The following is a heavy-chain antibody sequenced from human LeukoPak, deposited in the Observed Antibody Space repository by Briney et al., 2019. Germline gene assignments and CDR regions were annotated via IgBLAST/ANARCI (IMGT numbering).Heavy chain of an antibody. CDR1: GGTFSSYA. D-gene: IGHD3-10*01. V-gene: IGHV1-69*13. CDR2: IIPIFGTA. CDR3: ARGIEVRGVETWFDP. J-gene: IGHJ5*02. Sequence: SVTVSFKASGGTFSSYAISWVRQAPGQGLEWMGGIIPIFGTANYAQKFQGRVTITADESTSTAYMELSSLRAEDTAVYYCARGIEVRGVETWFDPWGQGTLVTVSS.